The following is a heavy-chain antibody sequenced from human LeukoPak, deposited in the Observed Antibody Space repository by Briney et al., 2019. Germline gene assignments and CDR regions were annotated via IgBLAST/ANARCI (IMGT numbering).Heavy chain of an antibody. J-gene: IGHJ4*02. CDR1: GFTFSDYT. D-gene: IGHD6-19*01. CDR3: ARGVYSSGWYVGY. V-gene: IGHV3-21*01. CDR2: ITSSSTYI. Sequence: PGGSLRLSCAASGFTFSDYTMNWVRQAPGKGLEWVSSITSSSTYIYYADSVKGRFTISRDNAKNSLYLQMNSLRAEDTAVYYCARGVYSSGWYVGYWGQGTLVTVSS.